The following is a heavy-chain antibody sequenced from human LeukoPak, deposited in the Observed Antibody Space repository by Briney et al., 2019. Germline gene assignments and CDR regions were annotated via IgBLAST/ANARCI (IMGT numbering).Heavy chain of an antibody. J-gene: IGHJ4*02. CDR2: ISAYNGNT. D-gene: IGHD1-26*01. Sequence: ASVKVSCKASGYTFTSYGISWVRQAPGQGLEWMGWISAYNGNTNYAQKLQGRVTMTTDTSTSTAYMELSSLRSEDTAVYYCATDRWELQSLFDYWGQGTLVTVSS. V-gene: IGHV1-18*01. CDR3: ATDRWELQSLFDY. CDR1: GYTFTSYG.